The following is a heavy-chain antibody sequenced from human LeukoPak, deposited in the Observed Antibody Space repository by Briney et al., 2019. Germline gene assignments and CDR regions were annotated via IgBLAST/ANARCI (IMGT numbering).Heavy chain of an antibody. V-gene: IGHV2-5*02. D-gene: IGHD4-17*01. CDR3: AHRPNGHYYYYYGMDV. J-gene: IGHJ6*02. Sequence: SGPTLVNPPQTLTLTCTFSGFSLSTSGVGAGWIRQPPGKALEWLALIYWDDDKRYSPSLKSRLTITKDTSKNQVVLTMTNMDPVDTATYYCAHRPNGHYYYYYGMDVWGQGTTVTVSS. CDR1: GFSLSTSGVG. CDR2: IYWDDDK.